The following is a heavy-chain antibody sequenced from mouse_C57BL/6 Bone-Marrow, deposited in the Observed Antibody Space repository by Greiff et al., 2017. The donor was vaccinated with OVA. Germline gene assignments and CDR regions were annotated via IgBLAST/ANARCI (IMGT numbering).Heavy chain of an antibody. CDR3: ANTFTTVIATADY. Sequence: VQLQQSGPELARPGASVKLSCKASGYTFTSYCISWVKQRPGQGLEWIGEIYPSSGNTYYNEKFKGKATLTADKSSSTAYMELRSLTSEDSAVYFGANTFTTVIATADYRGEGTTLPASS. CDR2: IYPSSGNT. CDR1: GYTFTSYC. J-gene: IGHJ2*01. D-gene: IGHD1-1*01. V-gene: IGHV1-81*01.